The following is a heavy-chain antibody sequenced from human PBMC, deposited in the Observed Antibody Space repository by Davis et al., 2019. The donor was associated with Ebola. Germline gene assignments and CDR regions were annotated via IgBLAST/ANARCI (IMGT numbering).Heavy chain of an antibody. CDR2: ISAYNGST. CDR1: GYTFTSYG. D-gene: IGHD5-18*01. V-gene: IGHV1-18*01. J-gene: IGHJ6*03. Sequence: ASVKVSCKASGYTFTSYGISWVRQAPGQGLEWMGWISAYNGSTSYAQKFQGRVTMTRDTSTSTVYMELSSLRSEDTAVYYCARGSGYSYGYVGYYYYYYMDVWGKGTTVTVSS. CDR3: ARGSGYSYGYVGYYYYYYMDV.